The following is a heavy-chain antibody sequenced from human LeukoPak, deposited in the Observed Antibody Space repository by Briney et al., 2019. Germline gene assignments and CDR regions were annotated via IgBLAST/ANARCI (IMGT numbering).Heavy chain of an antibody. CDR3: AKDTLPPDF. V-gene: IGHV3-23*01. Sequence: PGGSLRLSCAASGFTFSHYAMSWVRQAPRKGLEWVASISGSGGNTYYADSVKGRFSISRDNSKNTVSLHVNSLRVDDTAVYYCAKDTLPPDFWGQGTLVIVSS. J-gene: IGHJ4*02. CDR1: GFTFSHYA. CDR2: ISGSGGNT. D-gene: IGHD1-14*01.